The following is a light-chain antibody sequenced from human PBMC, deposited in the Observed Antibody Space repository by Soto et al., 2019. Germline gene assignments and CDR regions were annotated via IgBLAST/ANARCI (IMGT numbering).Light chain of an antibody. J-gene: IGLJ2*01. V-gene: IGLV1-44*01. CDR1: SSNIGSHT. CDR2: SNN. CDR3: AAWDDRLNGVI. Sequence: QSVLTQPPSASGTPGQRITISCSGSSSNIGSHTVNWHQQVPGTAPKLLIYSNNERPSGVPDRFSGSKSGTSASLAISGRQYGDEDDYYCAAWDDRLNGVIFGGGTKLTVL.